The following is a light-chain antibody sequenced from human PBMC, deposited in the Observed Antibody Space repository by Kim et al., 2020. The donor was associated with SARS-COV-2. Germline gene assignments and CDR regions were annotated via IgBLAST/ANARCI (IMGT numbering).Light chain of an antibody. CDR2: GKN. CDR1: SLRSYD. J-gene: IGLJ1*01. Sequence: SSELTQAPAVSVALGQTVRITCQGDSLRSYDASWYQQKPGQAPVLVIYGKNNRPSGIPDRFSGSSSGNTASLTLTGAQAEDEADYYCNSLDSSGNHLVFG. CDR3: NSLDSSGNHLV. V-gene: IGLV3-19*01.